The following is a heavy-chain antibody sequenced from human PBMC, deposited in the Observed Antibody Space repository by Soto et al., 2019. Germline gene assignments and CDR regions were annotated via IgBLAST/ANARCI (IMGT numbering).Heavy chain of an antibody. CDR2: VTGGGGHT. CDR1: GFIFSNYA. V-gene: IGHV3-23*01. J-gene: IGHJ3*02. Sequence: GGSLRLSCVGSGFIFSNYAMSWVRQAPGKGLEWVSTVTGGGGHTYYADSVKGRFTISRDNSKSTLFLQMNSLRGEGTAGYYCAKDRRSSSEDFQDAFDIWGQGTMVTVSS. D-gene: IGHD3-10*01. CDR3: AKDRRSSSEDFQDAFDI.